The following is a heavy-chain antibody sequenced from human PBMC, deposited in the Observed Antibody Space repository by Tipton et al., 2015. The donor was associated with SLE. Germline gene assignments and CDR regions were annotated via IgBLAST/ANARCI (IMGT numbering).Heavy chain of an antibody. CDR2: IHNSGTN. D-gene: IGHD6-19*01. Sequence: TLSLTCSVSGGSISSSYWTWIRQPPGKGLEWIGYIHNSGTNSYNPSLKSRVTMTIDTSKNQFSLELRSVTAADTAVYYCARDSPTVAGTFDSWGQGTLVIVS. J-gene: IGHJ4*02. CDR3: ARDSPTVAGTFDS. CDR1: GGSISSSY. V-gene: IGHV4-59*01.